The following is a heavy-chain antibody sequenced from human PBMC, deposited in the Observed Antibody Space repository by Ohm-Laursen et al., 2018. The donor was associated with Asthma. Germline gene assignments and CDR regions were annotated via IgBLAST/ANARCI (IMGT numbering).Heavy chain of an antibody. J-gene: IGHJ4*02. V-gene: IGHV4-59*12. CDR3: ARGVGVYYGAGAIDS. CDR1: GGSISSFN. CDR2: VFDSGST. D-gene: IGHD4/OR15-4a*01. Sequence: SETLSLTCTVSGGSISSFNWSWIRQPPGKGLEWIGYVFDSGSTHYNPSLKSRVTISVDASKKQFYLKLSSVTAADTAVYYCARGVGVYYGAGAIDSWGQGTLVTVSS.